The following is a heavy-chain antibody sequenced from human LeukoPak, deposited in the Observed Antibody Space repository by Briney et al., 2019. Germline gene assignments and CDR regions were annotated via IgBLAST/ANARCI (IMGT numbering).Heavy chain of an antibody. D-gene: IGHD1-26*01. J-gene: IGHJ3*02. Sequence: GGSLRLSCAASGFTFSDYDMSWMRQAPGKGLEWVSYISNSGSTIYYADSVKGRFTISRDNAKNSLYLQMNSLRAEDTAVYYYARAIVGATIDAFDIWGQGTTVTVSS. CDR3: ARAIVGATIDAFDI. CDR1: GFTFSDYD. CDR2: ISNSGSTI. V-gene: IGHV3-11*04.